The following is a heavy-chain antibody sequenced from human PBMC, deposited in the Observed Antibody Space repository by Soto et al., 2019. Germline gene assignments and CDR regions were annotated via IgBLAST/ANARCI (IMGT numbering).Heavy chain of an antibody. CDR2: TIPIFGTA. D-gene: IGHD6-6*01. CDR1: GGTFSSYA. CDR3: ARGEVIAARPGAFDI. J-gene: IGHJ3*02. Sequence: SVKVSCKASGGTFSSYAISWVRQAPGQGLEWMGGTIPIFGTANYAQKFQGRVTITADESTSTAYMELSSLRSEDTAVYYCARGEVIAARPGAFDIWGQGTMVTVSS. V-gene: IGHV1-69*13.